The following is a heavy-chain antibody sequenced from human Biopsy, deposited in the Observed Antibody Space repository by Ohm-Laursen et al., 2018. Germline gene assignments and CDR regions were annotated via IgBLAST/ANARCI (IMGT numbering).Heavy chain of an antibody. CDR3: ATGPVQMVYANLRGEFAS. Sequence: SLRLSCTASGFTVYNNYMTWVRQAPGKGLEWVSGIRDSGDSAYYADSVKGRFTISRDNSRNTLYLQMNSLRAEDTAVYYCATGPVQMVYANLRGEFASWGQGALVTVSS. V-gene: IGHV3-23*01. CDR2: IRDSGDSA. D-gene: IGHD2-8*01. CDR1: GFTVYNNY. J-gene: IGHJ5*02.